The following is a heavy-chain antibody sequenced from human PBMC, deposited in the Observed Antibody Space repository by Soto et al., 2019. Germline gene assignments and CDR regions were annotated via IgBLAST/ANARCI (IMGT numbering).Heavy chain of an antibody. D-gene: IGHD6-6*01. CDR3: ARWRSIAARPRYYFDY. J-gene: IGHJ4*02. V-gene: IGHV4-34*01. Sequence: QVQLQQWGAGLLKPSETLSLTCAVYGGSFSGYYWSWIRQPPGKGLEWIGEINHSGSTNYNPSLKSRVTISVDTSKNQFSLELSSVTAADTAVYYCARWRSIAARPRYYFDYWGQGTLVTVSS. CDR1: GGSFSGYY. CDR2: INHSGST.